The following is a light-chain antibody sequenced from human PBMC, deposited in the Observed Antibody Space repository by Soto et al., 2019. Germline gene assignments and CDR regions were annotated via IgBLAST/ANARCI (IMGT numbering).Light chain of an antibody. Sequence: DIQMTQSPSTLSASVGDRVIITCRASQSISCWLAWYQQKPGEAPKLLIYDASSLESGVPSRFSGSGSETEFTLTISSLQPDDFATYYCQQYNSYSVYTFGQGTKLEIK. V-gene: IGKV1-5*01. CDR3: QQYNSYSVYT. J-gene: IGKJ2*01. CDR2: DAS. CDR1: QSISCW.